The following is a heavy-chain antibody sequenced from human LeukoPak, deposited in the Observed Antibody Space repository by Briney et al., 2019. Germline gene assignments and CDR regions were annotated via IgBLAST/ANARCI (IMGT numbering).Heavy chain of an antibody. D-gene: IGHD2-2*01. Sequence: GGSLSLSCAASGFTFSGSAMHWVRQASGKGRVWCGRIRSKSNSYATASAASVKGRFTISRDASKNTAYLQMNSLKTEDSAVYYCTRPLSSTSVVPTLIRWGQGTLVTVSS. V-gene: IGHV3-73*01. CDR2: IRSKSNSYAT. J-gene: IGHJ4*02. CDR1: GFTFSGSA. CDR3: TRPLSSTSVVPTLIR.